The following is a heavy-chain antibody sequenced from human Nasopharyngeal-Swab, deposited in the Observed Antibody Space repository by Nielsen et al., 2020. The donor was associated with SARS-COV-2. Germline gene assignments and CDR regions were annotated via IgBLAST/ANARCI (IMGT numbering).Heavy chain of an antibody. CDR3: ARLALGYCTNGVCYQGFDP. CDR1: VGSFSDYY. D-gene: IGHD2-8*01. CDR2: IYYSGST. J-gene: IGHJ5*02. V-gene: IGHV4-59*08. Sequence: SQILSLTCAVYVGSFSDYYWSWIRQPPGKGLEWIGYIYYSGSTNYNPSLKSRVTISVDTSKNQFSLKLSSVTAADTAVYYCARLALGYCTNGVCYQGFDPWGQGTLVTVSS.